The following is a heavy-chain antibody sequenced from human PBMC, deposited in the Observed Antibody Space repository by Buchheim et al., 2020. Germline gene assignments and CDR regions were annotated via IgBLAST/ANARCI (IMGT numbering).Heavy chain of an antibody. V-gene: IGHV3-23*01. CDR1: GFTFSSYA. CDR3: AREGRSKAHDY. Sequence: EVQLLESGGGLVQPGGSLRLSCAASGFTFSSYAMSWVRQAPGKGLEWVSAISGGDVSTHYAHSIKGRFTISRDNSKNTLYLQMNTLRAQDTAGYYCAREGRSKAHDYWGKGTL. J-gene: IGHJ4*02. CDR2: ISGGDVST.